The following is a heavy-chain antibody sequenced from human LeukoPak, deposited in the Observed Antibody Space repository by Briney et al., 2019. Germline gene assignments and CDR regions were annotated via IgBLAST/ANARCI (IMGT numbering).Heavy chain of an antibody. D-gene: IGHD3-22*01. CDR2: ISSSSSYI. V-gene: IGHV3-21*01. J-gene: IGHJ3*02. Sequence: GGSLRLSCAASGFTFSSYSMNWVRQAPGKGLEWVSSISSSSSYIYYADSVKGRFTISRDNAKNSLYLQMNSLRAEDTAVYYCARDPGYYDSSGPDAFDIWGQGTMVTVSS. CDR3: ARDPGYYDSSGPDAFDI. CDR1: GFTFSSYS.